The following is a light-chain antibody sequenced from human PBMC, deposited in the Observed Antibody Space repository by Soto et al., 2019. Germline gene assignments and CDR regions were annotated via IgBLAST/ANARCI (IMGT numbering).Light chain of an antibody. Sequence: DIQMTQSPSSLSASVGDRVTITCRASQSISSYLNWYQQKPGKAPKLLIYAASSLQSGVPSRFSGSGSGTDFTLTISSLQPEEFATYYCQQSYRTPPWTFGQGTKVEIK. J-gene: IGKJ1*01. CDR2: AAS. CDR1: QSISSY. V-gene: IGKV1-39*01. CDR3: QQSYRTPPWT.